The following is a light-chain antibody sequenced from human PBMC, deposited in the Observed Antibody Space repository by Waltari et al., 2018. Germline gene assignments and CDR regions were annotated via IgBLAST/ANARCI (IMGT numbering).Light chain of an antibody. CDR1: QSVRTN. CDR3: QQYYVWPPIT. CDR2: GAS. V-gene: IGKV3-15*01. J-gene: IGKJ4*01. Sequence: VLLTQSPASLSVSPGDPVILSCRASQSVRTNLVWYQQKAGQAPRTLIYGASTRASGVPSRFSGSGSETDFTLIISSRQSEDAAVYFCQQYYVWPPITFGGGTKLEI.